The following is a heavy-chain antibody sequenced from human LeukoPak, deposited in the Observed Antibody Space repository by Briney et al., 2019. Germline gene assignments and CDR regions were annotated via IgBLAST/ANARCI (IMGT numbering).Heavy chain of an antibody. V-gene: IGHV4-39*01. CDR1: GGSISSSSYY. Sequence: SETLSLTCTVSGGSISSSSYYWGWIRQPPGKGLEWIGSIYYSGSTYYNPSLQSRVTISVDTSKNQFSLKLSSVTAADAAVYYCARQMGRNGYNFYYWGQGTLVTVSS. CDR2: IYYSGST. J-gene: IGHJ4*02. D-gene: IGHD5-24*01. CDR3: ARQMGRNGYNFYY.